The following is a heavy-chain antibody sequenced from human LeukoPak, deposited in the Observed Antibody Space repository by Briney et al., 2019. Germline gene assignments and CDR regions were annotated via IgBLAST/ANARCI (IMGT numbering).Heavy chain of an antibody. J-gene: IGHJ4*02. V-gene: IGHV3-23*01. Sequence: GGSLRLSCAASGFTFVNYAMSWVRQAPGKGLEWVSTISSTGGSTYYADSVKGRFTISRDNSKNTLYLQMNSLRVEDTAIYYCAKDPSPYRGGDCYFDCWGQGTLVTVSS. CDR2: ISSTGGST. D-gene: IGHD2-21*02. CDR3: AKDPSPYRGGDCYFDC. CDR1: GFTFVNYA.